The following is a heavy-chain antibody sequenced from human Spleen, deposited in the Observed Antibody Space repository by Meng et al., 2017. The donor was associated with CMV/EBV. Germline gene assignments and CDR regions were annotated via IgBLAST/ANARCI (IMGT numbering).Heavy chain of an antibody. Sequence: QVPLTGAGPGLVKPWEALPLSCTVSGGSISSYYGSWIRQPAGKGLEWIGRIYTSGSTNYNPSLKSRVTMSVDTSKNQFSLKLSSVTAADTAVYYCAREVIGRFGNWFDPWGQGTLVTVSS. D-gene: IGHD2/OR15-2a*01. CDR1: GGSISSYY. CDR2: IYTSGST. V-gene: IGHV4-4*07. CDR3: AREVIGRFGNWFDP. J-gene: IGHJ5*02.